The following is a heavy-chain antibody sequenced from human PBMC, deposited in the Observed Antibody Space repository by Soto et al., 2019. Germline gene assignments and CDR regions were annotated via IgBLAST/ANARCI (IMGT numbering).Heavy chain of an antibody. CDR3: AKVARSSGCYHVWFDP. CDR1: GFTFSSYG. J-gene: IGHJ5*02. Sequence: QVQLVESGGGVVQPGRSLRLSCAASGFTFSSYGMHWVRQAPGKGLEWVAVISYDGSNKYYADSVKGRFTISRDNSKNTLYLQMNSLRAEDTAVYFCAKVARSSGCYHVWFDPWGQGTLVTVSS. V-gene: IGHV3-30*18. D-gene: IGHD6-19*01. CDR2: ISYDGSNK.